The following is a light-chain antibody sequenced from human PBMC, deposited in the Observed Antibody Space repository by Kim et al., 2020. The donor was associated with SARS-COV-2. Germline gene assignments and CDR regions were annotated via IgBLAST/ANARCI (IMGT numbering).Light chain of an antibody. CDR1: KLGDKY. V-gene: IGLV3-1*01. CDR2: QDS. CDR3: QAWDSSTAR. Sequence: SYELTQPPSVSVSPGQTASITCSGDKLGDKYACWYQQKPGQSPVLVIYQDSKRPSGIPERFSGSNSGNTANLTISGTQAMDEADYYCQAWDSSTARFGGGTQLTVL. J-gene: IGLJ2*01.